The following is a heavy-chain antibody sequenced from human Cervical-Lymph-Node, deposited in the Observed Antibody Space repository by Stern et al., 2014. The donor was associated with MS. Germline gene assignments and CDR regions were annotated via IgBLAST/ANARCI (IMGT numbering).Heavy chain of an antibody. V-gene: IGHV3-30*18. Sequence: VQLEESGGGVVQPGRPLRLSCAASGFTFSIYAMHWVRQAPAKGPEWVAVSSYDGGETKYADSVKGRFPISRDNSKNTLYLQMNSLRADDTAVYYCAKVTLSYSASWYRPLFDYWGQGTLVTVSS. D-gene: IGHD6-13*01. J-gene: IGHJ4*02. CDR2: SSYDGGET. CDR3: AKVTLSYSASWYRPLFDY. CDR1: GFTFSIYA.